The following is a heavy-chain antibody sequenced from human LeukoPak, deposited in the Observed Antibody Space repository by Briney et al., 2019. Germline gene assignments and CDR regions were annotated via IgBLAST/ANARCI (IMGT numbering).Heavy chain of an antibody. CDR1: GFTFSSYA. D-gene: IGHD6-13*01. CDR2: ISGTGGST. Sequence: PGGSLRLSCAVSGFTFSSYAMSWVRQAPGKGLEWVAAISGTGGSTYYADSVKGRIIISRDNSKNTLYLQMNSLRAEDTAVYYCAKDRRSRDRGYYFDYWGQGTLVTVSS. CDR3: AKDRRSRDRGYYFDY. J-gene: IGHJ4*02. V-gene: IGHV3-23*01.